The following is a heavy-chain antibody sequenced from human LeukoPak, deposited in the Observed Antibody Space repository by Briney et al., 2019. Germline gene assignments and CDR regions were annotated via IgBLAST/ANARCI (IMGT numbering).Heavy chain of an antibody. D-gene: IGHD3-22*01. J-gene: IGHJ4*02. CDR1: GGSISSSSYY. V-gene: IGHV4-39*01. CDR2: IYYSGST. Sequence: PSETLSLTCTVSGGSISSSSYYWGWIRQPPGKGLEWIGTIYYSGSTYYNPSLKSRVTISLDTSKNQFSLWLSSVTAADTAVYYCASFYYENSGNYYVPFDYWGQGTLVTVSS. CDR3: ASFYYENSGNYYVPFDY.